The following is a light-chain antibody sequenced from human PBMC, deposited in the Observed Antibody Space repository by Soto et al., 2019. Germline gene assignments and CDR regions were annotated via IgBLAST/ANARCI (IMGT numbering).Light chain of an antibody. J-gene: IGLJ1*01. CDR1: SSDVGGYNY. Sequence: QSVLTQPASVSGSPGQSITISCTGTSSDVGGYNYVSWYQQHPGKAPKLMIYEVSNRPSGVSNRFSGSKSGNMASLTISGLQAEDEADYYCSSYTSSSPFFGTGTKLTVL. CDR3: SSYTSSSPF. CDR2: EVS. V-gene: IGLV2-14*01.